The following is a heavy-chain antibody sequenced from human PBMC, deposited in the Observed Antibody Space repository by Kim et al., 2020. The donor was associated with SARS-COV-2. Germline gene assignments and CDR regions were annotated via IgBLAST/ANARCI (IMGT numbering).Heavy chain of an antibody. J-gene: IGHJ4*02. V-gene: IGHV4-59*12. Sequence: HYNPPHTSRVTISVDTSKNQFSLKLSSVTAADTAVYYCARDSPSSPWGYWGQGTLVTVSS. CDR3: ARDSPSSPWGY. D-gene: IGHD2-2*01.